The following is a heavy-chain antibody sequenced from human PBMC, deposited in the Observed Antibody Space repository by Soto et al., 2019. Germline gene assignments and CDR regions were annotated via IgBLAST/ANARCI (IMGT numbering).Heavy chain of an antibody. CDR1: GGTFSSYA. V-gene: IGHV1-69*13. J-gene: IGHJ6*02. CDR3: ARGRSTPDYYYYYGMDV. CDR2: IIPIFGTA. Sequence: ASVKVSCKASGGTFSSYAISWVRQAPGQGLEWMGGIIPIFGTANYARKFQGRVTITADESTSTAYMGLSSLRSEDTAVYYCARGRSTPDYYYYYGMDVWGQGTTVTVSS. D-gene: IGHD2-2*01.